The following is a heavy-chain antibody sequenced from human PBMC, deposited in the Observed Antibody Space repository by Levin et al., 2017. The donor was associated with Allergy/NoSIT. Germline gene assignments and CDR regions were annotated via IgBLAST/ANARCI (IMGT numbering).Heavy chain of an antibody. CDR3: ARDYYGSGSYYNSFDY. Sequence: PGGSLRLSCAASGFTFDDYGMSWVRQAPGKGLEWVSGINWNGGSTGYADSVKGRFTISRDNAKNSLYLQMNSLRAEDTALYYCARDYYGSGSYYNSFDYWGQGTLVTVSS. D-gene: IGHD3-10*01. V-gene: IGHV3-20*04. J-gene: IGHJ4*02. CDR2: INWNGGST. CDR1: GFTFDDYG.